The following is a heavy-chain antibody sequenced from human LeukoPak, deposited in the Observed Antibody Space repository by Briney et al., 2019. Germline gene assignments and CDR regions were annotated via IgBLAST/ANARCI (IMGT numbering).Heavy chain of an antibody. D-gene: IGHD2/OR15-2a*01. CDR1: ELSFKTYS. J-gene: IGHJ4*02. CDR3: ARAGNTRFDY. CDR2: ISLAGTYI. Sequence: GGSLRLSCAASELSFKTYSMNWLRQSPGKGLEWVASISLAGTYIDYADSVKGRFTISRDNGNNSLFLEMTSLRADDTAVYYCARAGNTRFDYWGQGTLVTVSS. V-gene: IGHV3-21*01.